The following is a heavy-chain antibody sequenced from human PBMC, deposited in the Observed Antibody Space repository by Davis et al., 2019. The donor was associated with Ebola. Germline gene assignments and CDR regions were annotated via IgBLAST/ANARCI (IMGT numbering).Heavy chain of an antibody. J-gene: IGHJ6*02. CDR1: HYTFTTSG. Sequence: SCSASHYTFTTSGISRVRHAPGQGPDWMGWISAYNSNTNYAQKLQGRVTMTTDTSTSTAYMELRSLRSDEPAVYYCARGLRGAARNYGMDVWGQGTTVTVSS. CDR2: ISAYNSNT. V-gene: IGHV1-18*01. D-gene: IGHD6-6*01. CDR3: ARGLRGAARNYGMDV.